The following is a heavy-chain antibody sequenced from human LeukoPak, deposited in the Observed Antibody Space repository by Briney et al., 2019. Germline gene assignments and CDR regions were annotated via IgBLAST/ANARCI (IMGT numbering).Heavy chain of an antibody. CDR2: IRSKAYGGTT. D-gene: IGHD3-16*02. Sequence: GGSLRLSCAASGFTFSSYWMSWVRQAPGKGLEWVGFIRSKAYGGTTEYAASVKGRFTISRDDSKSIAYLQMNSLKTEDTAVYYCTRWHYDYVWGSYRFFDYWGQGTLVTVSS. CDR3: TRWHYDYVWGSYRFFDY. CDR1: GFTFSSYW. V-gene: IGHV3-49*04. J-gene: IGHJ4*02.